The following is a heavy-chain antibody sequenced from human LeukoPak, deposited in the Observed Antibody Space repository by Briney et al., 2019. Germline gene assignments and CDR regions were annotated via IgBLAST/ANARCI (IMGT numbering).Heavy chain of an antibody. CDR2: ISGSGGST. J-gene: IGHJ4*02. V-gene: IGHV3-23*01. CDR1: GFTFSSYA. CDR3: AKWDSSSWYVPFDY. Sequence: GGSLRLSCAASGFTFSSYAMSWVRQAPGKGLEWVSAISGSGGSTYYADSVKGRFTISRDNSKNTLYLQMNRLRAEDTAVYYCAKWDSSSWYVPFDYWGQGTLVTVSS. D-gene: IGHD6-13*01.